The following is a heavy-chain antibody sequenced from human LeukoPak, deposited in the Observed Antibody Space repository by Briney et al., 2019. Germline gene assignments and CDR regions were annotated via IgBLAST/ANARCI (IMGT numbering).Heavy chain of an antibody. CDR3: ARDRGWELLTAFDI. Sequence: PSETLSLTCTVSGGSISSYYWNWIRQPAGKGLEWIGRIYTSGSTNYNPSLKSRVTMSVDTSKNQFSLKLSSVTAADTAVYYCARDRGWELLTAFDIWGQGTMVTVSS. J-gene: IGHJ3*02. CDR1: GGSISSYY. CDR2: IYTSGST. D-gene: IGHD1-26*01. V-gene: IGHV4-4*07.